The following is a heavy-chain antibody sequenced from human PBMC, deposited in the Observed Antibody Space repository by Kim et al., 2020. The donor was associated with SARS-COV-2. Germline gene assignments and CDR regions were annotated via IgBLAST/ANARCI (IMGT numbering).Heavy chain of an antibody. Sequence: SETLSLTCAVFGGPLSGFRWSWIRQPPGKGLEWLGEIDHSGSALYNPSLRSRVTLSVDTAKRPFSLKVTSVTAADTAVYYCARYAYTSSSGWFDPWGQGILVTVSS. CDR1: GGPLSGFR. J-gene: IGHJ5*02. V-gene: IGHV4-34*10. CDR3: ARYAYTSSSGWFDP. D-gene: IGHD6-6*01. CDR2: IDHSGSA.